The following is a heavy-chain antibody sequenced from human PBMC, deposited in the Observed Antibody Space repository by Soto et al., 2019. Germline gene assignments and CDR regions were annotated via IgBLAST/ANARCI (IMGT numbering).Heavy chain of an antibody. J-gene: IGHJ4*02. CDR1: GFTFSSYS. CDR3: ARDGDSLTIFGVVTPIDY. V-gene: IGHV3-48*01. D-gene: IGHD3-3*01. Sequence: GGSLRLSCAASGFTFSSYSMNWVRQAPGKGLEWVSYISSSSSTIYYADSVKGRFTISRDNAKNSLYLQMNSLRAEDTAVYYCARDGDSLTIFGVVTPIDYWGQGTLVTVSS. CDR2: ISSSSSTI.